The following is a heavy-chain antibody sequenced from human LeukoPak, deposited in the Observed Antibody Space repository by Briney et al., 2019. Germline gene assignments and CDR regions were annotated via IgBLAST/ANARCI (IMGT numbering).Heavy chain of an antibody. Sequence: SGTLSLTCAVSGGSISSSNWWSWVRQPPGKGLEWIGRIYTSGSTNYNPSLKSRVTMSVDTSKNQFSLMLNSVTAADTAVYYCAREGSGSRPFDYWGQGTLVTVSS. CDR1: GGSISSSNW. CDR3: AREGSGSRPFDY. J-gene: IGHJ4*02. CDR2: IYTSGST. D-gene: IGHD3-10*01. V-gene: IGHV4-4*02.